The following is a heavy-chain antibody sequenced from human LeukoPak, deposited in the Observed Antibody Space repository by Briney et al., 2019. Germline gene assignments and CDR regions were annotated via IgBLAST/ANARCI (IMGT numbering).Heavy chain of an antibody. V-gene: IGHV3-53*04. CDR2: IYSGGST. D-gene: IGHD3-16*01. Sequence: GGSLRLSCAASGFTVSSNYMSWVRQAPEKGLEWVSIIYSGGSTYYAYSVKGRFTISRHNSKNTLYLQMNSLRAEDTAVYYCAREVGGSAFDIWGQGTMVTVSS. CDR3: AREVGGSAFDI. J-gene: IGHJ3*02. CDR1: GFTVSSNY.